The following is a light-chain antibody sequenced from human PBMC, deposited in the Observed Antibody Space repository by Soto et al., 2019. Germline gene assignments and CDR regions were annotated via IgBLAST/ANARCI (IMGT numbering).Light chain of an antibody. CDR3: QSYDSSLSGYV. CDR1: SSNIGAGYD. Sequence: QSVLTKPPSVSGAPGQRVTISCTGSSSNIGAGYDVHWYHQLPGTAPKLLIYGNSNRPSGVPDRFSGSKSGTSASLAITGLQAEDEADYYCQSYDSSLSGYVFGTGTKLTVL. J-gene: IGLJ1*01. V-gene: IGLV1-40*01. CDR2: GNS.